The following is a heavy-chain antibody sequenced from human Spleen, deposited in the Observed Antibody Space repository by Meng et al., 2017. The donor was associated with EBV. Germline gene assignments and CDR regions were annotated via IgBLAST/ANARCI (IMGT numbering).Heavy chain of an antibody. Sequence: LGEPGPALVRPSRTLPPPCVVSVTPVPGGGPFWSWIRQPPGKGLEWFAYISYSGTPYYNPSLKSRLIVSLDTSKNLFSLNLSSVTAEDTAVYYCARSKGALGGFADFWGRGALVTVSS. D-gene: IGHD3-16*01. V-gene: IGHV4-30-4*01. J-gene: IGHJ4*02. CDR1: VTPVPGGGPF. CDR3: ARSKGALGGFADF. CDR2: ISYSGTP.